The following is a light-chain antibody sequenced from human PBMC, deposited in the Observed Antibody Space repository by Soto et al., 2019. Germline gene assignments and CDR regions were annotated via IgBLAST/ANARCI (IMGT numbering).Light chain of an antibody. CDR1: RSDVGGYKS. J-gene: IGLJ2*01. CDR2: EVI. CDR3: SSYTSTTPVV. V-gene: IGLV2-14*01. Sequence: QSALTQPASVSGSPGQSITISCTGTRSDVGGYKSVSWYQQHPGKAPKLLIYEVINRPSGVSTRFSGSKSGNTASLTISGLQADDEGDYYCSSYTSTTPVVFGGGTKLTVL.